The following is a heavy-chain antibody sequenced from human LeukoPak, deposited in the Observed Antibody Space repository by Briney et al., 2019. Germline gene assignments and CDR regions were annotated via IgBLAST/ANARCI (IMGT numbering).Heavy chain of an antibody. CDR2: INANNGDT. D-gene: IGHD6-13*01. J-gene: IGHJ4*02. CDR1: GYTFTGYY. V-gene: IGHV1-18*04. CDR3: ARGPIAAAGDY. Sequence: ASVKVSCKASGYTFTGYYMHWVRQAPGQGLEWMGWINANNGDTNYAQNLQGRLTMTRDTSTSTAYMELRSLRSDDTAVYFCARGPIAAAGDYWGQGTLVSLSS.